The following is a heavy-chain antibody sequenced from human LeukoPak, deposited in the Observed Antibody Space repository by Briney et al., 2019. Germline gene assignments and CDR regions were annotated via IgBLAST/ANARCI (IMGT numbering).Heavy chain of an antibody. Sequence: ARSRRLSCVPSGFTFSSYAMHWDRQAPGKLLEWAAVISYDGSNKYYSGSGKGRLTISRDNSKHPLYLQKNSLRAEETAVIYCASDNSGYDSRGGTEYYYYYMDVWGKGTTVTVSS. V-gene: IGHV3-30*01. J-gene: IGHJ6*03. CDR3: ASDNSGYDSRGGTEYYYYYMDV. D-gene: IGHD5-12*01. CDR2: ISYDGSNK. CDR1: GFTFSSYA.